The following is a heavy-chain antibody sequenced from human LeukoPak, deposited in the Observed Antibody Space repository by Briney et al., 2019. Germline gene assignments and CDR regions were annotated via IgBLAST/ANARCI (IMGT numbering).Heavy chain of an antibody. J-gene: IGHJ4*02. CDR3: ARLLEQQRYTGVVTDDY. V-gene: IGHV1-2*06. Sequence: GASVKVSCKASGYTFTSYGISWVRQAPGQGLEWMGRINPNSGGTNYAQKFQGRVTMTRDTSISTAYMELSRLRSDDTAVYYCARLLEQQRYTGVVTDDYWGQGTLVTVSS. CDR1: GYTFTSYG. D-gene: IGHD4-23*01. CDR2: INPNSGGT.